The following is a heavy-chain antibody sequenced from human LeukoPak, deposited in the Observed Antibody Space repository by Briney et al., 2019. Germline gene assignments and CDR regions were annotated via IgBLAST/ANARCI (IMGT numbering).Heavy chain of an antibody. J-gene: IGHJ4*02. V-gene: IGHV3-48*03. CDR3: ARDLIYYDSSGSDY. D-gene: IGHD3-22*01. CDR2: ISSSGSTI. Sequence: GGSLRLSCAASGFTFSSYEMNWVRQAPGKGLEWVSYISSSGSTIYYADSVKGRFTISRDNAKNSLYLQMNSLRAEDTAVYYCARDLIYYDSSGSDYWGQGTLVTVSS. CDR1: GFTFSSYE.